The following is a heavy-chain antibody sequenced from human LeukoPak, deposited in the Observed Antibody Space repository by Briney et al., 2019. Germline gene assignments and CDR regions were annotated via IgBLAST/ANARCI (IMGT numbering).Heavy chain of an antibody. CDR1: GFTFSSYA. Sequence: GGSLRLSCAASGFTFSSYAMSWVRQAPGKGLEWVSAISGSGGSTYYADSVKGRFTISRDNSKNTLYLQMNSLRAEDTAVYYCATIGTVTSDFDYWGQGTLVTVSS. D-gene: IGHD4-17*01. CDR2: ISGSGGST. J-gene: IGHJ4*02. CDR3: ATIGTVTSDFDY. V-gene: IGHV3-23*01.